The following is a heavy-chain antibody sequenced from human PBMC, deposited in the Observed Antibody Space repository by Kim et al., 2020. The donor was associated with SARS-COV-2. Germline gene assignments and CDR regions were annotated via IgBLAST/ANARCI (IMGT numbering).Heavy chain of an antibody. J-gene: IGHJ4*02. D-gene: IGHD1-1*01. CDR2: IKGDGSEK. CDR3: RSGMRGAPFEY. CDR1: GFTFSSYW. V-gene: IGHV3-7*01. Sequence: GGSLRLSCVVSGFTFSSYWMSWVRQAPGKGLELVATIKGDGSEKNYVDSVKGRLTISRDNAKNSLYLEMNSLRAEDTAVYYCRSGMRGAPFEYWGQGTLV.